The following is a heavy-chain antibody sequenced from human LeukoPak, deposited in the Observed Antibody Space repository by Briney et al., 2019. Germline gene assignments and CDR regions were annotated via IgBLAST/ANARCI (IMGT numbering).Heavy chain of an antibody. J-gene: IGHJ4*02. Sequence: ASVKVSCKASGYTFTDNYIHWVRRAPGQGLEWMGWINPNSGGTNYAQKFQGRVTMTRDTSISTAYMELSRLRSDDTAVYYCATYSSGWSFWGQGTLLTVSS. CDR2: INPNSGGT. CDR3: ATYSSGWSF. V-gene: IGHV1-2*02. D-gene: IGHD6-19*01. CDR1: GYTFTDNY.